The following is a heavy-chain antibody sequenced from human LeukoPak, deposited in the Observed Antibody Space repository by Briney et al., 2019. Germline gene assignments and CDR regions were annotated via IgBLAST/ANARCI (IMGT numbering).Heavy chain of an antibody. CDR2: FDPEDGET. CDR3: ALRTVGTFYYYYYMDV. J-gene: IGHJ6*03. CDR1: GYTLTELS. Sequence: ASVKVSCKVSGYTLTELSMHWVRQAPGKGLEWMGGFDPEDGETIYAQKFQGRVTITADKSTSTAYMELSSLRSEDTAVYYCALRTVGTFYYYYYMDVWGKGTTVTVSS. V-gene: IGHV1-24*01. D-gene: IGHD4-23*01.